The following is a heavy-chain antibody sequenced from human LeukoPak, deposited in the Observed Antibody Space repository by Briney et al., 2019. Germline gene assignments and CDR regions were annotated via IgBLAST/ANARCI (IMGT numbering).Heavy chain of an antibody. J-gene: IGHJ4*02. CDR3: TKIRYFDWLYFDY. CDR2: IYYSGST. Sequence: PSETLSLTCTVSGGSISNYYWSWIRQPPGKGLEWIGYIYYSGSTSYDPSLKSRVTISVDTSKNQFSLKLSSVTAADTAVYYCTKIRYFDWLYFDYWGQGTLVTVSS. D-gene: IGHD3-9*01. CDR1: GGSISNYY. V-gene: IGHV4-59*08.